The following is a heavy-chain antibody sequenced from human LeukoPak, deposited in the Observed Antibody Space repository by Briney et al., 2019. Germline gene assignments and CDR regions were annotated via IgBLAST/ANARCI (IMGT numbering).Heavy chain of an antibody. CDR2: IKQDGSER. Sequence: GGSLRLSCEASGFSMSVYWMSWVRQAPGKGLEWVGNIKQDGSERNYVDSVKGQFTISRDNAKKSLYLQMNSLRAEDTADYHFFDYWGQGTLVTVSS. CDR3: FDY. V-gene: IGHV3-7*01. J-gene: IGHJ4*02. CDR1: GFSMSVYW.